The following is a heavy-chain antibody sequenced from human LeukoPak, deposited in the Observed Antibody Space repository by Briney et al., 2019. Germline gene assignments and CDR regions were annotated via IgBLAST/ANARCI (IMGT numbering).Heavy chain of an antibody. J-gene: IGHJ4*02. V-gene: IGHV3-74*01. CDR2: INSDGSDT. CDR1: GFTFSSYL. Sequence: GGSLRLSCAASGFTFSSYLMHWVRQAPGKGLVWVSRINSDGSDTGYADSVKGRFTISRDNAKNTLHLQMNSLRAEDTAVYYCAREREIVVVPAGFFDYWGQGTLVTVSS. D-gene: IGHD2-2*01. CDR3: AREREIVVVPAGFFDY.